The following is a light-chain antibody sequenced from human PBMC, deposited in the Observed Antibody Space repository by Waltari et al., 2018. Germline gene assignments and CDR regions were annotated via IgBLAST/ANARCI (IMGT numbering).Light chain of an antibody. CDR2: DNN. J-gene: IGLJ3*02. CDR3: GTWDGSLNAGV. Sequence: QSTLTQPPSLSAAPGQRVTISCSGSGSNIGSNYVAWYQLLPGTAPKILIYDNNRRPSGIPDRFSASKSGTSATLDITGLQTGDEADYYCGTWDGSLNAGVFGGGTKLTVL. CDR1: GSNIGSNY. V-gene: IGLV1-51*01.